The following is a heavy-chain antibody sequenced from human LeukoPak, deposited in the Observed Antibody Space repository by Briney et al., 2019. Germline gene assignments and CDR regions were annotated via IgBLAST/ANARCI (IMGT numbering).Heavy chain of an antibody. J-gene: IGHJ4*02. CDR1: GYTFTSYG. D-gene: IGHD3-22*01. V-gene: IGHV1-18*01. Sequence: ASVKVSCKASGYTFTSYGISGVRQAPGHGLECMGWISAYNGNTNYEQKLQGRVTMTTDTSTSTAYMELRSLRSEDTAVYYCARADSSGYYLQKSDYWGQGTLVTVSS. CDR3: ARADSSGYYLQKSDY. CDR2: ISAYNGNT.